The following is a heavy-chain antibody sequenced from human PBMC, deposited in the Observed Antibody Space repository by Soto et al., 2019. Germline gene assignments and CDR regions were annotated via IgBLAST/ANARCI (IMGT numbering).Heavy chain of an antibody. V-gene: IGHV1-18*01. Sequence: QVHLVQSGAEVKKPGASVKVSCKGSGYGFTTYGITWVRQAPGQGLEWMAWISAHNGNTNYAQKRQGRVTVTRDTSTSTAYMELRSLRSDDTAVYYCARGRYGDYWGQGALVTVPS. CDR1: GYGFTTYG. J-gene: IGHJ4*02. D-gene: IGHD1-1*01. CDR3: ARGRYGDY. CDR2: ISAHNGNT.